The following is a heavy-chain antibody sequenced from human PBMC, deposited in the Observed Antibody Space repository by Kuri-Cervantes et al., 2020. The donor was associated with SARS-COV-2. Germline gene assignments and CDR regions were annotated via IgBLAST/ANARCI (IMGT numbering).Heavy chain of an antibody. J-gene: IGHJ4*02. D-gene: IGHD3-3*01. CDR1: GFTFGDYA. Sequence: GESLKISCTASGFTFGDYAMSWVRQAPGKGLEWVGFIRSKAYGGTTEYAASVKGRFTISRDDPKSIAYLQMNSLKTEDTAVYYCSVLDFWSGYYNDYWGQGTLVTVSS. V-gene: IGHV3-49*04. CDR2: IRSKAYGGTT. CDR3: SVLDFWSGYYNDY.